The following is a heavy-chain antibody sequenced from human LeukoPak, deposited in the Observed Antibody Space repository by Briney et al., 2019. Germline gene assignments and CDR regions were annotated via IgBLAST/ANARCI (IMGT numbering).Heavy chain of an antibody. V-gene: IGHV3-7*01. CDR1: GSTFSRYW. J-gene: IGHJ4*02. CDR3: ASAAGWELGY. CDR2: IKQGGSEK. Sequence: GGSLRLSCAASGSTFSRYWMSWVRQTPEKGLEWVANIKQGGSEKNYVDSVKGRFTISRDNAKNSLYLQMNSLRAEDTAVYYCASAAGWELGYWGQGTLVTVSS. D-gene: IGHD3-10*01.